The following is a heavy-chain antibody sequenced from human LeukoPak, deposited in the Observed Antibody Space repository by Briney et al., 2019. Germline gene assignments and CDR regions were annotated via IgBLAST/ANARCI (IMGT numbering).Heavy chain of an antibody. D-gene: IGHD7-27*01. V-gene: IGHV4-38-2*02. Sequence: PSETLSLTCAVSGYSISSGYYWGWIRQPPGKGLEWIGSIYHSGSTYYNPSLKSRVTISVDTSKNQFSLKLSSVTAADTAVYYCARDLTGCEGSNWFDPWGQGTLVTVSS. CDR1: GYSISSGYY. J-gene: IGHJ5*02. CDR3: ARDLTGCEGSNWFDP. CDR2: IYHSGST.